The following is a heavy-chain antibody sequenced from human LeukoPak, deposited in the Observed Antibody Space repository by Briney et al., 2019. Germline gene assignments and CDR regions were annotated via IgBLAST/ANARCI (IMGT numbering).Heavy chain of an antibody. CDR2: ISAHNGNT. V-gene: IGHV1-18*04. D-gene: IGHD4-17*01. CDR3: ARDDDGDEDYYYYGMDV. Sequence: ASVKVSCKASGYTFTSYGISWVRQAPGQGLEWMGWISAHNGNTNYAQKLQGRVTMTTDTSTSTAYMELRSLRSDDTAVYYCARDDDGDEDYYYYGMDVWGKGTTVTVSS. J-gene: IGHJ6*04. CDR1: GYTFTSYG.